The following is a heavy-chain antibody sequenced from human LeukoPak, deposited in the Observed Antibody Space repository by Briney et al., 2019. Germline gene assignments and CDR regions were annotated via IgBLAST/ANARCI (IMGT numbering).Heavy chain of an antibody. Sequence: ASVKVSCKASGYTFTSYAMNWLRQAPGQGLEWMGWINTNTGNPTYAQGFTGRFVFSLDTSVSTAYLQISSLKAEDTAVYYCARDPGPPGYCSGGSCPDDYWGQGTLVTVSS. CDR1: GYTFTSYA. CDR2: INTNTGNP. J-gene: IGHJ4*02. D-gene: IGHD2-15*01. V-gene: IGHV7-4-1*02. CDR3: ARDPGPPGYCSGGSCPDDY.